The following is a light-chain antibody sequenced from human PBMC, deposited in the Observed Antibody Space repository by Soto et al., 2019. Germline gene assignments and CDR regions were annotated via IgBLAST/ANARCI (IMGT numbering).Light chain of an antibody. V-gene: IGKV3-15*01. Sequence: EIVMTQSPATLSVSPGERATLSCRASQSVSSNLAWYQQKPGQAPRLLIYGASTRATGIPASFSGSGSETEFTLTISSLQSEDFAVYYCQQYNDWPRTFGQGTKLEIK. CDR2: GAS. CDR1: QSVSSN. J-gene: IGKJ2*01. CDR3: QQYNDWPRT.